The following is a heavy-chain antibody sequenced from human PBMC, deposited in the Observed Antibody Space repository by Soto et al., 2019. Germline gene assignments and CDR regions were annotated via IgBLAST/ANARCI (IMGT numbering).Heavy chain of an antibody. J-gene: IGHJ1*01. Sequence: PGEAMQRSGKASGYSFANYWIGWVRQMPGKGLEWMAIINPDNSDAIYSPAFHGQVTISADKSISAAYLQWSSLEASDTAMYYCARPDNNQVASWGQGSLVTVS. CDR1: GYSFANYW. V-gene: IGHV5-51*01. CDR3: ARPDNNQVAS. D-gene: IGHD2-15*01. CDR2: INPDNSDA.